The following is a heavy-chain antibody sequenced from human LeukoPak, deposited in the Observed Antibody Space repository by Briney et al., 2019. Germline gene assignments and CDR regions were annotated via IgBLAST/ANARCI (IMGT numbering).Heavy chain of an antibody. D-gene: IGHD5-12*01. J-gene: IGHJ4*02. CDR3: ARDGYYYGQFDF. V-gene: IGHV1-2*02. CDR2: INPNSGGT. Sequence: ASVKVSCKASGYTFTGYYINWVRQAPGQGLEYMGGINPNSGGTNYAQKFQGRVTLTRDTSITTAYMELSRLTPDDTAVYYCARDGYYYGQFDFWGQGALVTVS. CDR1: GYTFTGYY.